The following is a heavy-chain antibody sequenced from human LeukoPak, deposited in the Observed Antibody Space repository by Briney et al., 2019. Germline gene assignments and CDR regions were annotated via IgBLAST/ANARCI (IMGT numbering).Heavy chain of an antibody. J-gene: IGHJ6*03. CDR2: ISYDGGNK. D-gene: IGHD2-8*02. V-gene: IGHV3-30*03. Sequence: PGRSLRLSCAASGFTFSSYGMHWVRQAPGKGLEWVAVISYDGGNKYYADSVKGRFTISRDNSKNTLYLQMNSLRAEDTAVYYCARQLLVAHYNYYMDVWGKGTTLTVSS. CDR1: GFTFSSYG. CDR3: ARQLLVAHYNYYMDV.